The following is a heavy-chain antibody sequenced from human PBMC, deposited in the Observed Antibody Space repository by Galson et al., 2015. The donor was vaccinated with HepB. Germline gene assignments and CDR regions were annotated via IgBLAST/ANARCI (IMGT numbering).Heavy chain of an antibody. CDR1: GSTFTGYY. Sequence: SVKVSCKASGSTFTGYYMHWVRQAPGQGLEWMGWINPNSGGTNYAQKFQGRVTMTRDTSISTAYMELSRLRSDDTAVYYCARGDSSGWYYFDYWGQGTLVTVSS. V-gene: IGHV1-2*02. D-gene: IGHD6-19*01. CDR2: INPNSGGT. CDR3: ARGDSSGWYYFDY. J-gene: IGHJ4*02.